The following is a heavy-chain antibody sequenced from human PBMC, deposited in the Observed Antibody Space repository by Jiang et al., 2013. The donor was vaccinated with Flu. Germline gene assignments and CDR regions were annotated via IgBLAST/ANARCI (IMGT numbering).Heavy chain of an antibody. J-gene: IGHJ4*02. CDR1: GGSFSGYY. V-gene: IGHV4-34*01. Sequence: LLKPSETLSLTCAVYGGSFSGYYWSWIRQPPGKGLEWIGEINHSGSTNYNPSLKSRVTISVDTSKNQFSLKLSSVTAADTAVYYCASLLPIGGNNDYWGQGTLVSVSS. D-gene: IGHD1/OR15-1a*01. CDR3: ASLLPIGGNNDY. CDR2: INHSGST.